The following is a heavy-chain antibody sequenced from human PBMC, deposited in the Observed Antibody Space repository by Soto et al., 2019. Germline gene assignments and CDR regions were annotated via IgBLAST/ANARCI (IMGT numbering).Heavy chain of an antibody. CDR2: ISHSGNT. CDR1: GASLSDNY. V-gene: IGHV4-34*01. Sequence: SETLSLTCAVYGASLSDNYCNWLRQPPGKGLEWIGEISHSGNTNYNPSLRSRVTISIDTSKNQLSLNLRSVSAADTAVYYCARGRGEFDAWG. J-gene: IGHJ5*01. CDR3: ARGRGEFDA. D-gene: IGHD2-21*01.